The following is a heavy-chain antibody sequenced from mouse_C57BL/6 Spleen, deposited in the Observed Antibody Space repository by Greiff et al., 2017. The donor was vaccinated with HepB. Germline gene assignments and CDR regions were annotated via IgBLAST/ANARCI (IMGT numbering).Heavy chain of an antibody. V-gene: IGHV1-64*01. CDR3: AKRGLEDFDY. CDR2: IHPNSGST. D-gene: IGHD2-2*01. Sequence: QVQLKESGAELVKPGASVKLSCKASGYTFTSYWMHWVKQRPGQGLEWIGMIHPNSGSTNYNEKFKSKATLTVDKSSSTAYMQLSSLTSEDSAVYYCAKRGLEDFDYWGQGTTLTVSS. CDR1: GYTFTSYW. J-gene: IGHJ2*01.